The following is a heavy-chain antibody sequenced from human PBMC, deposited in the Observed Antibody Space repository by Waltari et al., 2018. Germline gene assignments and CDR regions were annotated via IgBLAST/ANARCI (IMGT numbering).Heavy chain of an antibody. CDR3: ARVVAVAGTRYAFDI. CDR2: IYYSGST. Sequence: QLQLQESGPGLVKPSETLSLTCTVSGGSISSSSYYWGWIRQPPGKGLEWIGSIYYSGSTSDNPSLTCRVTISVDTSKNQFSLKLSSVTAADTAVYYCARVVAVAGTRYAFDIWGQGTMVTVSS. V-gene: IGHV4-39*07. CDR1: GGSISSSSYY. J-gene: IGHJ3*02. D-gene: IGHD6-19*01.